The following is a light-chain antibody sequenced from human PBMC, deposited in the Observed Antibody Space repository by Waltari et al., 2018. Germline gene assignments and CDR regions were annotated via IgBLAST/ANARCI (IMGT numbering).Light chain of an antibody. CDR3: QQYDNPPIT. CDR1: QYISNY. V-gene: IGKV1-33*01. Sequence: DIQMTQSPSSLSASVGDRVTITCQASQYISNYLNWYQQKPGKAPKLLIYDTSNLETGGPSRVSGSGSGTNFTFTISSLQPEDIATYYCQQYDNPPITFGQGTRLEIK. J-gene: IGKJ5*01. CDR2: DTS.